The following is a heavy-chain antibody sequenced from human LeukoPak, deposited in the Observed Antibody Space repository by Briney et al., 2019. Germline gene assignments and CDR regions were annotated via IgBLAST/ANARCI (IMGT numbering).Heavy chain of an antibody. Sequence: SETLSLTCTVSGGSISSYYWSWIRQPPGKGLEWIGYIYYSGSTNYNPSLKSRVTISVDTSKNQFSLKLSSVTAADTAVYYCASMVRGVMFATYYYYYMDVWGKGTTVTVSS. CDR1: GGSISSYY. D-gene: IGHD3-10*01. CDR3: ASMVRGVMFATYYYYYMDV. J-gene: IGHJ6*03. CDR2: IYYSGST. V-gene: IGHV4-59*01.